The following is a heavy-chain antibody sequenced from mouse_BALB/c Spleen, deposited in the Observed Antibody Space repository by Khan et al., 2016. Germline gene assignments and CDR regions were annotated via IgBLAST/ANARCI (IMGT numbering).Heavy chain of an antibody. V-gene: IGHV2-6-1*01. Sequence: VQLQESGPGLVAPSQSLSITCTISGFSLTSYGVHWVRQPPGKGLEWLVVIWSDGSTTYNSALKYRLSISKENSKSQVFLKMNSLQTDDTAMYYCARHLTVTVYFYVWCAASTVTISS. CDR1: GFSLTSYG. CDR3: ARHLTVTVYFYV. D-gene: IGHD4-1*01. J-gene: IGHJ1*01. CDR2: IWSDGST.